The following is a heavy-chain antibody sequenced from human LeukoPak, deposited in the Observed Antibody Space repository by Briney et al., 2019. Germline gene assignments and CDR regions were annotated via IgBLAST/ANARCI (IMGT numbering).Heavy chain of an antibody. Sequence: GAPVKVSCKTAGYTFTSYGISWVRQAPGQGLEWMGWISAYNGNTNYAQKLQGRVTMTTDTFTSTAYMELRSLRSDDTAVYYCARDRYCSSTSCYKHSDYWGQGTLVTVSS. J-gene: IGHJ4*02. D-gene: IGHD2-2*02. CDR1: GYTFTSYG. CDR2: ISAYNGNT. CDR3: ARDRYCSSTSCYKHSDY. V-gene: IGHV1-18*01.